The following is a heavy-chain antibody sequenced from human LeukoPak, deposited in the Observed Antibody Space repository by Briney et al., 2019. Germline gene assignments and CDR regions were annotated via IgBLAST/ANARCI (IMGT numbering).Heavy chain of an antibody. CDR2: ISGSGGST. V-gene: IGHV3-23*01. CDR3: AKDNEAGREFYYFYGMDV. J-gene: IGHJ6*02. CDR1: GFTFSSYA. D-gene: IGHD3-10*01. Sequence: GGSLRLSCAASGFTFSSYAMSWVRQAPGKGLEWVSAISGSGGSTDYADSVKGGVTISRDNSKNTLYLHMNSVRAEDSAVGYCAKDNEAGREFYYFYGMDVGGQGPTVTVSS.